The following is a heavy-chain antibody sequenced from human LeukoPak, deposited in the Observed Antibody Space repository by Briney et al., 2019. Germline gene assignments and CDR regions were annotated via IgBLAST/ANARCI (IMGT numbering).Heavy chain of an antibody. CDR1: GLTFENVW. CDR2: ISSSSSYI. CDR3: ARYQSGCDY. D-gene: IGHD3-10*01. J-gene: IGHJ4*02. V-gene: IGHV3-21*01. Sequence: GGSLRLSCVVSGLTFENVWMNWVRQAPGKGLEWVSSISSSSSYIYYADSVKGRFTISRDNAKNSLYLQMNSLRAEDTAVYYCARYQSGCDYWGQGTLVTVSS.